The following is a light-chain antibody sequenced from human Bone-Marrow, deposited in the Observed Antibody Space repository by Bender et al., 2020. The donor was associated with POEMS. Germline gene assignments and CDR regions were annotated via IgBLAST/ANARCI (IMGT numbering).Light chain of an antibody. Sequence: QSMLTQPPSASATPGQSVTISCSGSRFNIGTNSVYWYKQVPGMAPTALIFANTQRPSGVPDRISASKSGTSASLAISGLQSEDEADYYCQSFDTSLSGWVFGAGTKLTV. CDR1: RFNIGTNS. CDR3: QSFDTSLSGWV. V-gene: IGLV1-44*01. CDR2: ANT. J-gene: IGLJ3*02.